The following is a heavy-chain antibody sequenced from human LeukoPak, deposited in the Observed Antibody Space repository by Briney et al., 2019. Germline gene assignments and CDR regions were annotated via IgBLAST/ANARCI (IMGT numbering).Heavy chain of an antibody. Sequence: ASVKVSCKASGYTFTSYYMHWVRQAPGQGLEWMGWINPSGGSTSYAQKFQGRVTMTRDTSTSTVYMELSSLRSEDTAVYYCARDRNTMVRGVILEANWFDPWGQGTLVTVSS. D-gene: IGHD3-10*01. CDR2: INPSGGST. CDR3: ARDRNTMVRGVILEANWFDP. J-gene: IGHJ5*02. V-gene: IGHV1-46*01. CDR1: GYTFTSYY.